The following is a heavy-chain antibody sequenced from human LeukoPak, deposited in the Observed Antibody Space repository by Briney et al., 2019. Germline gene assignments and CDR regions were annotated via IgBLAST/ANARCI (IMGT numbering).Heavy chain of an antibody. CDR2: IYHSGST. Sequence: SETLSLTCAVSGYSISSGYYWGWIRQPPGKGLEWIGSIYHSGSTYYNPSLKSRGTISVDTSKNQFSLKLSSVTAADTAVYYCARADDFWSGYSRXDAFXXWGQGTMVTVX. CDR1: GYSISSGYY. J-gene: IGHJ3*01. D-gene: IGHD3-3*01. CDR3: ARADDFWSGYSRXDAFXX. V-gene: IGHV4-38-2*01.